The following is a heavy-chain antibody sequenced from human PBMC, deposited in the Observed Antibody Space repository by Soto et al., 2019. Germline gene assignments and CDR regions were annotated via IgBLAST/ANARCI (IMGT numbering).Heavy chain of an antibody. CDR3: ATGGFWSGYYRGYYYMDV. V-gene: IGHV1-24*01. D-gene: IGHD3-3*01. J-gene: IGHJ6*03. Sequence: ASVKVSCKVSGYTRTELSMHWVRQAPGKGLEWMGGFDPEDGETIYAQKFQGRVTMTEDTSTDTAYMELSSLRSEDTAVYYCATGGFWSGYYRGYYYMDVWGKGTTVTVSS. CDR1: GYTRTELS. CDR2: FDPEDGET.